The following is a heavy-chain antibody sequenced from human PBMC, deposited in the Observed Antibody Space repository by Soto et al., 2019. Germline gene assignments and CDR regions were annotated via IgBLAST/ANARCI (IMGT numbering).Heavy chain of an antibody. Sequence: EVQLVESGGGLVKPGGTLRLSCAASGFTFSNAWMSWVRQAPGKGLEWVGRIKSKTDGGTTDYAAPVKGRFTISIDDSKNTLYLQMNSLKTEDTAVYYCTTDFTKGDGGGAFDIWGQGTMVTVSS. D-gene: IGHD2-8*01. V-gene: IGHV3-15*01. CDR1: GFTFSNAW. CDR2: IKSKTDGGTT. CDR3: TTDFTKGDGGGAFDI. J-gene: IGHJ3*02.